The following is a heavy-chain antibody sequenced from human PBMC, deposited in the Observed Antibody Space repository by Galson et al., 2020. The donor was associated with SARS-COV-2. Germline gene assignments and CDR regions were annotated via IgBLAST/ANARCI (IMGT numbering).Heavy chain of an antibody. CDR3: ASPYLAAASFFGAFLL. V-gene: IGHV3-48*03. D-gene: IGHD6-13*01. CDR1: GFIFTNYE. Sequence: GGSLRLSCAASGFIFTNYEMNWVRQAPGKGLEWVSYISDSGTNIYYADSVKGRFTISRDNTKNSVYLQMTSVRAEDTAVYYCASPYLAAASFFGAFLLWGRGTMVTVSS. CDR2: ISDSGTNI. J-gene: IGHJ3*01.